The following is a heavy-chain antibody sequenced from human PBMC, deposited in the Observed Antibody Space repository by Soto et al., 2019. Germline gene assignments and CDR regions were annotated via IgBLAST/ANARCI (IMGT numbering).Heavy chain of an antibody. V-gene: IGHV1-69*02. D-gene: IGHD3-16*01. CDR2: IIPILGIA. J-gene: IGHJ6*03. CDR3: AIRSGWGYYYYMDV. CDR1: GGTFSSYT. Sequence: SVKVSCKASGGTFSSYTISWVRQAPGQGLEWMGRIIPILGIANYAQKFQGRVTITADKSTSTAYMELSSLRSEDTSVYYCAIRSGWGYYYYMDVWGKGTTVTVSS.